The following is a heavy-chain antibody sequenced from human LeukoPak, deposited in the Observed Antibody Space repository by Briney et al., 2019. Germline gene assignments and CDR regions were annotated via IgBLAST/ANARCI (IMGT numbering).Heavy chain of an antibody. D-gene: IGHD1-26*01. J-gene: IGHJ4*02. CDR3: ARVSSGATTVDY. V-gene: IGHV4-39*07. CDR1: GGSISSSSYY. CDR2: IYYSGST. Sequence: SETLSLTCTVSGGSISSSSYYWGWIRQPPGKGLEWIGSIYYSGSTYYNPSLKSRVTISVDKSKNQFSLKLSSVTAADTAVHYCARVSSGATTVDYWGQGTLVTVSS.